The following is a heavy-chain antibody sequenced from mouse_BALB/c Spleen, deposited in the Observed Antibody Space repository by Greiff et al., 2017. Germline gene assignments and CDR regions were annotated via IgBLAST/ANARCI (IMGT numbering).Heavy chain of an antibody. CDR1: GFSFTGYY. D-gene: IGHD3-1*01. J-gene: IGHJ2*01. CDR3: ARCAHPHPYYFDY. V-gene: IGHV1S34*01. CDR2: ISCYNGAT. Sequence: LVKTGASVKISCKASGFSFTGYYMHWVKQSHGKSLEWIGYISCYNGATSYDQKFKGKATFTVDTSSSTAYMQFNSLTSEDSAVYCCARCAHPHPYYFDYWGQGTTLTVSS.